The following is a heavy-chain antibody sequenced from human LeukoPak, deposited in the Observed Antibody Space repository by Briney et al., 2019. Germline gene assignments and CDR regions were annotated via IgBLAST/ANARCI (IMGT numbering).Heavy chain of an antibody. D-gene: IGHD1-14*01. CDR3: ARDPGTAGPRWYFHL. V-gene: IGHV1-46*01. CDR2: IKPGGGSA. CDR1: GYTFSSYD. J-gene: IGHJ2*01. Sequence: GASVKVSCKASGYTFSSYDINWVRQAPGQRLEWMGLIKPGGGSANYAQTFQGRVTITSDTSTNTVYMDLSSLTSDDTAIYFCARDPGTAGPRWYFHLWGPGTLVTVSS.